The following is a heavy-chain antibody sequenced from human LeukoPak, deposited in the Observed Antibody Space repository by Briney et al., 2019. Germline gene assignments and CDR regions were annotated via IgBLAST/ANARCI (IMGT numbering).Heavy chain of an antibody. D-gene: IGHD6-19*01. CDR1: GGSINNYY. V-gene: IGHV4-59*01. J-gene: IGHJ4*02. Sequence: SETLSLTCTVSGGSINNYYWSWIRQPPGKGLEWIGYIHDSGSTNYSPSLTSRVTISVDTSKNQVSLNLNSVTAADTAVYYCARASSGWYGLFDYWGQGTLVTVSS. CDR2: IHDSGST. CDR3: ARASSGWYGLFDY.